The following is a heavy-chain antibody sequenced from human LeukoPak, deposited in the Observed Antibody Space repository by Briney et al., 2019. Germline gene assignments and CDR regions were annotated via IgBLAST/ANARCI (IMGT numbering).Heavy chain of an antibody. Sequence: SGRSLRLSCAASGFTFSSYAMSWVRQAPGKGLEWVSAISGSGGSTYYADSVKGRFTISRDNSKNTLYLQMNSLRAEDTAVYYCAKLPPYSSGWPPDYWGQGTLVTVSS. V-gene: IGHV3-23*01. CDR2: ISGSGGST. J-gene: IGHJ4*02. CDR3: AKLPPYSSGWPPDY. CDR1: GFTFSSYA. D-gene: IGHD6-19*01.